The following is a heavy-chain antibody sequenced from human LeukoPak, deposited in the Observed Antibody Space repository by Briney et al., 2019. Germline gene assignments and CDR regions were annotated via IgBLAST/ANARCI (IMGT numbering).Heavy chain of an antibody. CDR1: GFTFSSDA. V-gene: IGHV3-23*01. D-gene: IGHD3-22*01. Sequence: GGSLRLSCAASGFTFSSDAMSWVRQAPGKGLEWVSAISGSGGSPYYADSVKGRFTISRDNSKNTLYLQMNSLRAEDTAVYYCAKGDYDSSGYLYYFDYWGQGTLVTVSS. CDR2: ISGSGGSP. J-gene: IGHJ4*02. CDR3: AKGDYDSSGYLYYFDY.